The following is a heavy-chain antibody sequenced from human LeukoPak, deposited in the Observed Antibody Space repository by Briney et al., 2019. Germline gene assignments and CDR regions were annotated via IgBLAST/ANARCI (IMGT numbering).Heavy chain of an antibody. CDR2: ISAYNGNT. CDR1: GYTFTSYG. CDR3: ARVIWFGELSGWFDP. J-gene: IGHJ5*02. Sequence: ASVKVSCKASGYTFTSYGISWVRQAPGQGLEWMGWISAYNGNTNYAQKLQGRVTMTTDTSTSTAYMELRSLRSDDTAVYYCARVIWFGELSGWFDPWGQGTLVTVSS. V-gene: IGHV1-18*01. D-gene: IGHD3-10*01.